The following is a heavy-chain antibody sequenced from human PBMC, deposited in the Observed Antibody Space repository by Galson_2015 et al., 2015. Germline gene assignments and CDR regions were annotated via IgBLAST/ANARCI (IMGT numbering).Heavy chain of an antibody. J-gene: IGHJ6*02. V-gene: IGHV3-21*01. CDR1: GFTFSRYG. Sequence: SLRLSCAASGFTFSRYGMHWVRQAPGKGLEWVSSISSSSSYIYYADSVKGRFTISRDNAKNSLYLQMNSLRAEDTAVYYCAREYYYYGMDVWGQGTTVTVSS. CDR2: ISSSSSYI. CDR3: AREYYYYGMDV.